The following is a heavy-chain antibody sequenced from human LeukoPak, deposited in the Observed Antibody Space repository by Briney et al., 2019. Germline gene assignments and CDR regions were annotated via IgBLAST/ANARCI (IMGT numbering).Heavy chain of an antibody. V-gene: IGHV3-66*01. CDR2: IYSGGST. D-gene: IGHD3-22*01. CDR3: AREYDSSGYYYIDY. CDR1: GFTVSSNY. J-gene: IGHJ4*02. Sequence: GGSLRLSCAASGFTVSSNYMSWVRQAPGKGLEWVSVIYSGGSTYYADSVKGRFTISRDNSKNTLYLQMNSLRAEDTAVYYCAREYDSSGYYYIDYWGQGTLVTVSS.